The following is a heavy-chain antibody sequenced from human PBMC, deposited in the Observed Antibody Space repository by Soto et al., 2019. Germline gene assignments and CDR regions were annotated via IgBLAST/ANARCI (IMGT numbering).Heavy chain of an antibody. D-gene: IGHD3-22*01. CDR2: ISGSGAGT. Sequence: EVQLLESGGGLVQPGGSLRLSCAASEFTFSSYAMNWVRQAPGKGLEWVSTISGSGAGTYYADSVKGRFTISRDNSKNTLYLQMNSLRAEDTALYYCAKGCKGYYDSRNWFDPWGQGTLVTVSS. CDR1: EFTFSSYA. V-gene: IGHV3-23*01. J-gene: IGHJ5*02. CDR3: AKGCKGYYDSRNWFDP.